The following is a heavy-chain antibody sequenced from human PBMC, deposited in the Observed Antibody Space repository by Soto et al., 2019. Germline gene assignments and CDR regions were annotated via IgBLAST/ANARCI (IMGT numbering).Heavy chain of an antibody. V-gene: IGHV3-23*01. Sequence: EVQVLESGGVLVQPGGSLRLSCVAPGLIFSNYAMSWVRQAPGNGLEWVSGISGSGGSPHYADSAKGRFTISRDNSKNTLFLQMNTLRAEDTAVYYCAREGDITAAFDYWGQGTLVTVSS. CDR2: ISGSGGSP. CDR3: AREGDITAAFDY. D-gene: IGHD6-13*01. CDR1: GLIFSNYA. J-gene: IGHJ4*02.